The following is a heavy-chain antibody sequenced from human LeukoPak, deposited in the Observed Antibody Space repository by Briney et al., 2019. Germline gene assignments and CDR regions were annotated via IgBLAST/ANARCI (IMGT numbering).Heavy chain of an antibody. J-gene: IGHJ4*02. CDR3: AGVLTVAGIFDY. CDR2: IIPIFGTA. V-gene: IGHV1-69*13. D-gene: IGHD6-19*01. Sequence: ASVKVSCKASGGTFSSYAISWVRQAPGQGLEWMGGIIPIFGTANYAQKFQGRVTITADESTSTAYMELSSLRSEDTAVYYGAGVLTVAGIFDYWGQGTLVTVSS. CDR1: GGTFSSYA.